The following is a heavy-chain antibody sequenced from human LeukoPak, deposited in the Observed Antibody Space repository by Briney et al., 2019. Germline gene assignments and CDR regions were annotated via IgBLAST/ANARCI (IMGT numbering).Heavy chain of an antibody. CDR1: GFTFSSYS. V-gene: IGHV3-21*01. CDR3: ARVLRSSSKLLGYGMDV. D-gene: IGHD6-13*01. J-gene: IGHJ6*02. Sequence: PGGSLRLSCAASGFTFSSYSMTWVRQAPGKGLEWVSSISSSSSYIYYADSVKGRFTISRDNAKNSPYLQMNSLRAEDTAVYYCARVLRSSSKLLGYGMDVWGQGTTVTVSS. CDR2: ISSSSSYI.